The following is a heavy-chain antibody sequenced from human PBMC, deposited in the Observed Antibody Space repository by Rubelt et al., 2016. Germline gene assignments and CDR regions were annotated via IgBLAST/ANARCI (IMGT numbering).Heavy chain of an antibody. D-gene: IGHD6-19*01. Sequence: YYADSVKGRFTISRDNSKNTLYLQMNSLRAEDTAVYYCARSIAVAGEFDYWGQGTLVTVS. CDR3: ARSIAVAGEFDY. J-gene: IGHJ4*02. V-gene: IGHV3-30*07.